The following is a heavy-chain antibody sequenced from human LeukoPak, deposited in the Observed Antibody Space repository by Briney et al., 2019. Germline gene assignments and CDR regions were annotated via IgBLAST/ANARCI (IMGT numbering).Heavy chain of an antibody. CDR3: ARWGDYDGSGSYRPGNWFDP. Sequence: SETLSLTCTVSGGSISSYYWSWIRQPPGKGLEWIGYIYYSGSTNYNPSLKSRVTISVDTSKNQFSLKLSSVTAADTAVYYCARWGDYDGSGSYRPGNWFDPWGQGTLVTVSS. J-gene: IGHJ5*02. CDR1: GGSISSYY. CDR2: IYYSGST. V-gene: IGHV4-59*01. D-gene: IGHD3-10*01.